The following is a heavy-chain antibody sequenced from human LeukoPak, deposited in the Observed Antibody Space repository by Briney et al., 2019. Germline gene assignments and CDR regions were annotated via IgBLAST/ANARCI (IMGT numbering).Heavy chain of an antibody. CDR2: INSDGSST. CDR3: ARKNTQDAFDI. J-gene: IGHJ3*02. Sequence: GGSLRLSCAASGFTFSNYWMYWVRQTPGKGLVWVSRINSDGSSTSYADSVKGRFTISRDNSKNTLYLQMNSLRAEDTAVYFCARKNTQDAFDIWGQGTMVTVSS. V-gene: IGHV3-74*01. D-gene: IGHD2-15*01. CDR1: GFTFSNYW.